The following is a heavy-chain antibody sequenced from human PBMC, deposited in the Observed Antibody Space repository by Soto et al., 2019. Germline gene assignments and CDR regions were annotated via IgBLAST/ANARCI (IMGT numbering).Heavy chain of an antibody. CDR2: ISGSGGST. V-gene: IGHV3-23*01. Sequence: EVQLLESGGGLVQPGGSLRLSCAASGFTFSSYAMSWVRQAPGKGLEWVSAISGSGGSTYYADSVKGRFTISRDNSKNTLYLKMNSLRAEDTAVYYCAKDHLNIVVVVAAAFQHWGQGTLVTVSS. CDR1: GFTFSSYA. CDR3: AKDHLNIVVVVAAAFQH. D-gene: IGHD2-15*01. J-gene: IGHJ1*01.